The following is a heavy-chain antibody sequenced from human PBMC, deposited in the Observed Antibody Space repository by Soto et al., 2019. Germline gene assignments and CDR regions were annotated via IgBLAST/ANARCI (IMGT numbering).Heavy chain of an antibody. J-gene: IGHJ4*02. CDR3: ARNIPGGSGYYYEGVDY. V-gene: IGHV1-69*01. CDR1: GGTFSSYA. D-gene: IGHD3-22*01. Sequence: QVQLVQSGAEVKKPGSSVKVSCKASGGTFSSYAISWVRQAPGQGLEWMGGIIPIFGTANYAQKFQGRVTITADESTSTAYMGLSSLRSEDTAVYYCARNIPGGSGYYYEGVDYWGQGTLVTVSS. CDR2: IIPIFGTA.